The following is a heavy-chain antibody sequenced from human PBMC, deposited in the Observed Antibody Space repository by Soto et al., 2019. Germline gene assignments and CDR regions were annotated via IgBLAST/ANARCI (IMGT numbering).Heavy chain of an antibody. V-gene: IGHV1-3*01. Sequence: ASVKVSCKASGYSFSNYGIHWVRQAPGQRLEWLGWVSAGNGQTKYSQGFQGRVTITRDTSASTAHMDLTSLTSEDTGVYYCARGSSSWENYYFYGLDIWGQGSTVTVSS. D-gene: IGHD6-13*01. CDR2: VSAGNGQT. CDR3: ARGSSSWENYYFYGLDI. CDR1: GYSFSNYG. J-gene: IGHJ6*02.